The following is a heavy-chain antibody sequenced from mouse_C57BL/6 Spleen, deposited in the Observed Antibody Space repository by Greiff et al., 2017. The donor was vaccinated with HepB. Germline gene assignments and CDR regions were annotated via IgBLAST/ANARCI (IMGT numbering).Heavy chain of an antibody. V-gene: IGHV2-2*01. CDR2: IWSGGSK. CDR3: ARSDYGSSYDYFDY. J-gene: IGHJ2*01. D-gene: IGHD1-1*01. CDR1: GFSLTSYG. Sequence: VQRVESGPGLVQPSQSLSITCTVSGFSLTSYGVHWVRQSPGKGLEWLGVIWSGGSKDYNAAFISRLSISKDNSKSQVFFKMNSLQADDTAIYYCARSDYGSSYDYFDYWGQGTTLTVSS.